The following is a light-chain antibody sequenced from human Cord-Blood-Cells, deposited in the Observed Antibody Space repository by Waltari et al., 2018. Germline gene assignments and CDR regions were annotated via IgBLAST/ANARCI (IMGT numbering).Light chain of an antibody. CDR1: QSISSY. CDR2: AAS. CDR3: QQSYSTPRT. Sequence: DIQMTQYPSSLSASVGDRVTITCRASQSISSYLNWYQQKPGKAPKLLIYAASSLQSGVPSRFSGSGSWTDFTLTISSLQPEDFATYYCQQSYSTPRTFGQGTKVEIK. V-gene: IGKV1-39*01. J-gene: IGKJ1*01.